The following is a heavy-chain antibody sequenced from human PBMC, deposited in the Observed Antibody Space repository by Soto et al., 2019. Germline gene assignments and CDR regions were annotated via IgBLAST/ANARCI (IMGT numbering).Heavy chain of an antibody. CDR3: ARSRYSGYDSVDY. D-gene: IGHD5-12*01. V-gene: IGHV4-59*01. CDR2: IYYSGST. CDR1: GGSIGGYD. J-gene: IGHJ4*02. Sequence: SETLCLTCSVSGGSIGGYDGSWIRQPPGKGLEWIGYIYYSGSTNYNPSLKSRVTISVDTSKNQFSLKLSSVTAADTAVYYCARSRYSGYDSVDYWGQGTLVTVSS.